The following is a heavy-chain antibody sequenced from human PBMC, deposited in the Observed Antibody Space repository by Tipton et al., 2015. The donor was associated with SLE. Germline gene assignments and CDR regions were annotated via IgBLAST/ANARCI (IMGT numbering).Heavy chain of an antibody. D-gene: IGHD4-11*01. CDR1: GGSISSYY. CDR2: IYYSGST. CDR3: ARRDDNSNYYYMDV. Sequence: TLSLTCTVSGGSISSYYWSWIRQPPGKGLEWIAYIYYSGSTNYNPSLKSRVTISLDTSKNQFSLKLSSVTAADTAVYYCARRDDNSNYYYMDVWGKGTTVTVSS. J-gene: IGHJ6*03. V-gene: IGHV4-59*12.